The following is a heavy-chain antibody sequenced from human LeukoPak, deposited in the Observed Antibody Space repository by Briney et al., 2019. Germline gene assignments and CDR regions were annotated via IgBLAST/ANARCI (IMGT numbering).Heavy chain of an antibody. CDR3: ARGLLLGYYYMDV. J-gene: IGHJ6*03. V-gene: IGHV1-2*02. CDR1: GYTFTGYY. Sequence: GSVKVSCKASGYTFTGYYMHWVRQAPGQGLEWMGWINPNSGGTNYAQKFQGRVTMTRDTSISTAYMELSRLRSDDTAVYYCARGLLLGYYYMDVWGKGTTVTVSS. CDR2: INPNSGGT.